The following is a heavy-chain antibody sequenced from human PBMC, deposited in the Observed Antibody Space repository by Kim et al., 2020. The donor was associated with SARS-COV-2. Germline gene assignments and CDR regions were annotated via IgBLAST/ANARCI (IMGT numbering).Heavy chain of an antibody. CDR3: VRMRHYSGSDGFDY. Sequence: GGSLRLSCAPSGFALSNFWMLWVRQVPGKGLVWVARINNDGSIAQYADAVKGRFTISRDNAKNTLYLQMNSLRDEDTAVYYCVRMRHYSGSDGFDYWGQGALVTVSS. CDR1: GFALSNFW. D-gene: IGHD3-10*01. J-gene: IGHJ4*02. V-gene: IGHV3-74*01. CDR2: INNDGSIA.